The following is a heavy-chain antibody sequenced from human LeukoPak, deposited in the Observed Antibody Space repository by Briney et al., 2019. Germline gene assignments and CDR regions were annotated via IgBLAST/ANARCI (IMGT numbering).Heavy chain of an antibody. CDR3: AELGITMIGGV. CDR1: GFTFSSYA. J-gene: IGHJ6*04. Sequence: PGRSLRLSCVSSGFTFSSYAMHWVRQAPGKGLEWVAVTSYDGSNTFYADSGKGRFTISRDNSNNTLYLQMNSLRAEDTAVYYCAELGITMIGGVWGKGTTVTISS. V-gene: IGHV3-30*04. D-gene: IGHD3-10*02. CDR2: TSYDGSNT.